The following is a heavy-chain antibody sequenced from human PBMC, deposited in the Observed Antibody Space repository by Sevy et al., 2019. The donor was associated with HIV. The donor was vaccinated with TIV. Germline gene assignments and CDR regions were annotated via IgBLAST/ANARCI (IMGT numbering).Heavy chain of an antibody. CDR2: IYVGRNT. Sequence: GGSLRLSCAASGFTVTFNSMSWVRQAPGRGLVWVSVIYVGRNTYYADSVKGRFTIFRDSFKDTVDLQMDSLRPEDSGVYYCVRERAGIDHWGLGTLVTVSS. V-gene: IGHV3-53*01. D-gene: IGHD6-19*01. J-gene: IGHJ4*02. CDR1: GFTVTFNS. CDR3: VRERAGIDH.